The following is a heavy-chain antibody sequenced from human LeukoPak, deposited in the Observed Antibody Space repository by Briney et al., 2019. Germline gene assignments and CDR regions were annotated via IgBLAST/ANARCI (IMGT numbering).Heavy chain of an antibody. CDR3: ARGLAGLDSSRYLSFAFDI. V-gene: IGHV1-46*01. D-gene: IGHD3-22*01. J-gene: IGHJ3*02. CDR2: IDSRGGST. Sequence: ASVKVSCKASGYTFTNYYLHWVRQAPGLGFEWMGIIDSRGGSTSYAQKFQGRVSMTRDTSTSTLYMELNSLSSDDTAVYYCARGLAGLDSSRYLSFAFDIWGQGTMVTVSS. CDR1: GYTFTNYY.